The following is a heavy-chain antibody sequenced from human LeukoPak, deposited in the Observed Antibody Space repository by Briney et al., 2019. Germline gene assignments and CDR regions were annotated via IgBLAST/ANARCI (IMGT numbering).Heavy chain of an antibody. D-gene: IGHD5-24*01. CDR3: ARGMATTSAFLNY. CDR1: GYTFTGYY. Sequence: GASVKVSCKASGYTFTGYYMHWVRQAPGQGLEWMGWINPNSGGTNYAQKFQGRVTMTRDTSISTAYMELSRLRSDDTAVYYCARGMATTSAFLNYWGQGTLVTVSS. J-gene: IGHJ4*02. V-gene: IGHV1-2*02. CDR2: INPNSGGT.